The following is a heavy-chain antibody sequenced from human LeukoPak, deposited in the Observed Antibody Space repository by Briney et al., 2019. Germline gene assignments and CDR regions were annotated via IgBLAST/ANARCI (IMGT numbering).Heavy chain of an antibody. D-gene: IGHD3-22*01. Sequence: SETLSLTCTVSGGSISSYYWSWIRQPPGKGLEWIGYIYYSGSTNYNPSLKSRVTISVDTSKNQFSLKLSSVTAADTAVYYCARGDNGYYYDSSGYLDYWGQGTLVTVSS. CDR1: GGSISSYY. CDR2: IYYSGST. J-gene: IGHJ4*02. CDR3: ARGDNGYYYDSSGYLDY. V-gene: IGHV4-59*12.